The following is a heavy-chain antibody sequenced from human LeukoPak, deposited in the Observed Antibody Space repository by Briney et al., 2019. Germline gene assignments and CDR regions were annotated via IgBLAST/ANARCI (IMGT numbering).Heavy chain of an antibody. CDR3: AKLRWEVTHYWYFDL. D-gene: IGHD4-23*01. CDR2: ISPSGGST. CDR1: GFTFNNYA. Sequence: GGSLRLSCAAPGFTFNNYAMSWVRQAPGKGLEWVSAISPSGGSTYFADSVRGRFTISRDNSKNTVYVQMNSLRAEDTAVYYCAKLRWEVTHYWYFDLWGRGTLVTVSS. J-gene: IGHJ2*01. V-gene: IGHV3-23*01.